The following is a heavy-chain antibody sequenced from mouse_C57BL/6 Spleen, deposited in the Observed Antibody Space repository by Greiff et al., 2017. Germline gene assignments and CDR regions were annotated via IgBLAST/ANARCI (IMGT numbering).Heavy chain of an antibody. CDR3: AREGGSSYGY. V-gene: IGHV1-22*01. D-gene: IGHD1-1*01. CDR1: GYTFTDYN. Sequence: VQLQQSGPELVKPGASVKMSCKASGYTFTDYNMHWVKQSHGKSLEWIGYINPNDGGTSYNQKFKGKATLTVNKSSSTAYMELRSLTSEDSAVYYCAREGGSSYGYWGQGTTLTVSS. CDR2: INPNDGGT. J-gene: IGHJ2*01.